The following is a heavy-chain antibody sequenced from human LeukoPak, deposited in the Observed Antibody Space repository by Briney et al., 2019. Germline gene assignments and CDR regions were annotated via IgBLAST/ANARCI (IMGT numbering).Heavy chain of an antibody. CDR3: ARVFYYGSGSYYADY. CDR2: IYHSGST. J-gene: IGHJ4*02. CDR1: GGSISSGGYY. Sequence: TLSLTCTVSGGSISSGGYYWSWIRQPPGKGLEWIGYIYHSGSTYYNPSLKSRVTISVDRSKNQFSLKLSSVTAADTAVYYCARVFYYGSGSYYADYWGQGTLVTVSS. D-gene: IGHD3-10*01. V-gene: IGHV4-30-2*01.